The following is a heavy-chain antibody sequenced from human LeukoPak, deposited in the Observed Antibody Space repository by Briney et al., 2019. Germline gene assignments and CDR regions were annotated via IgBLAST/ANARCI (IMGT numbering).Heavy chain of an antibody. CDR1: GFSLRTRGMR. CDR3: ARTNRGSGSINWFDP. CDR2: IDWDDDK. D-gene: IGHD3-10*01. J-gene: IGHJ5*02. Sequence: VSGPTLVNPAQTLTLTCTFSGFSLRTRGMRVSWIRQPPGKALEWLSRIDWDDDKFYSTSLKTRLTISKDTSKDQVVLTMTNMDPVDTATYYCARTNRGSGSINWFDPWGQGTLVTVSS. V-gene: IGHV2-70*04.